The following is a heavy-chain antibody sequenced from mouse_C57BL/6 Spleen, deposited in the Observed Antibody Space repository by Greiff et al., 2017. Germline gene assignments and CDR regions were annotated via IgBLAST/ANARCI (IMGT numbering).Heavy chain of an antibody. V-gene: IGHV1-4*01. J-gene: IGHJ2*01. CDR1: GYTFTSYT. CDR2: INPSSGYT. Sequence: VQLQQSGAELARPGASVKMSCKASGYTFTSYTMHWVKQRPGQGLEWIGYINPSSGYTTYNQKFKDKATLTADKSSSTSYMQLSGLTSEDSAGYYCARWYYFAYWGQGTTVTVSS. CDR3: ARWYYFAY.